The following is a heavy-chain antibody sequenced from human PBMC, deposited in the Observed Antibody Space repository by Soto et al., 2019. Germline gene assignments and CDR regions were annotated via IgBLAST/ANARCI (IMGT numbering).Heavy chain of an antibody. Sequence: SETLSLTCTVSGDSISGSSSHWGGTRHPPGKGLEYIGSVYYGGAIFYSGNIYYNPSLKSRVTISVDTSKNQFSLRLSSVTAADTGVYYCVRYDRINMKPYSPEGFHIWGQGTMVTVSS. CDR3: VRYDRINMKPYSPEGFHI. CDR2: VYYGGAIFYSGNI. J-gene: IGHJ3*02. CDR1: GDSISGSSSH. D-gene: IGHD3-3*02. V-gene: IGHV4-39*01.